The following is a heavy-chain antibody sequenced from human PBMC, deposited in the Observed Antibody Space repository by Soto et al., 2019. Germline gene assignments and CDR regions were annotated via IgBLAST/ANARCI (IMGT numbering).Heavy chain of an antibody. CDR1: GFTFSSYA. J-gene: IGHJ6*03. V-gene: IGHV3-30-3*01. CDR3: TRSAYMDV. Sequence: PGGSLRLSCAASGFTFSSYAMHWVRQAPGKGLEWVSVISYGGSTKYYADSVKGRFTISRDNAKNSLYLQMDSLRAEDTAVYYATRSAYMDVWGTGTTVTVSS. D-gene: IGHD2-2*01. CDR2: ISYGGSTK.